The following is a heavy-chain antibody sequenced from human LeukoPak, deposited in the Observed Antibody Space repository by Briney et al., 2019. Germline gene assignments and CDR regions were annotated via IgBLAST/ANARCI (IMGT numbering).Heavy chain of an antibody. CDR1: GFTFSSYA. Sequence: GGSLRLSCAASGFTFSSYAMSWVRQAPGKGLEWVSVIYSGGSTYYADSVKGRFTISRDNSKNTLYLQMNSLRAEDTAVYYCARDPSYYDSSGTWGQGTLVTVSS. V-gene: IGHV3-66*01. CDR3: ARDPSYYDSSGT. CDR2: IYSGGST. D-gene: IGHD3-22*01. J-gene: IGHJ5*02.